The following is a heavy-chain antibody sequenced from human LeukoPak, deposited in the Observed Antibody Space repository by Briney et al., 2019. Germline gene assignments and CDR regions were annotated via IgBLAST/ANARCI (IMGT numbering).Heavy chain of an antibody. V-gene: IGHV3-23*01. CDR2: ISARGDNT. J-gene: IGHJ4*02. D-gene: IGHD3-10*01. Sequence: GGSLRLSCAASGFTFTNYAMSWVRQAPGKGLEWVSAISARGDNTYYADSVKGRFPISRDNSQNTQYLQMNSLRAEDTAIYYLAKAYHYGAGSSFDYWGQGILVTVSS. CDR1: GFTFTNYA. CDR3: AKAYHYGAGSSFDY.